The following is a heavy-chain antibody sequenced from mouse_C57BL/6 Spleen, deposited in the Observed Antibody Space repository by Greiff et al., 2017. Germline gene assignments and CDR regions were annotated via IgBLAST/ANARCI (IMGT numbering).Heavy chain of an antibody. D-gene: IGHD3-3*01. CDR2: ISDGGSYT. J-gene: IGHJ3*01. CDR1: GFTFSNYA. CDR3: AAGSAWFAY. V-gene: IGHV5-4*01. Sequence: EVQLVESGGGLVKPGGSLKLSCAASGFTFSNYAMSWVRQTPEKRLEWVATISDGGSYTYYPDNVKGRLTITRDKAKNNLYLQMSPLRSEDTAMYYCAAGSAWFAYWGQGTLVTVSA.